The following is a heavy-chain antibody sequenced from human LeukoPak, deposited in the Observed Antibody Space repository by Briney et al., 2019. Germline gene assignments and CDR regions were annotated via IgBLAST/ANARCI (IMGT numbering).Heavy chain of an antibody. D-gene: IGHD3-10*01. Sequence: SETLSLTCTVSGGSISSGGYYWSWIRQPPGKGLEWTGYIYHSGSTYYNPSLKSRVTISVDTSKNQFSLKLSSVTAADTAVYYCAIFHPYYGSGSYRPSYYYYYYMDVWGKGTTVTVSS. J-gene: IGHJ6*03. CDR2: IYHSGST. V-gene: IGHV4-30-2*01. CDR1: GGSISSGGYY. CDR3: AIFHPYYGSGSYRPSYYYYYYMDV.